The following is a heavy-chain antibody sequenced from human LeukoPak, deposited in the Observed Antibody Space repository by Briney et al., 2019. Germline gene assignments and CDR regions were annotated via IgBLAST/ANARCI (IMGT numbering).Heavy chain of an antibody. J-gene: IGHJ4*02. CDR3: TRGFYYDSSGYYYPVRYFAD. Sequence: PGRSLRLSCTASGFTFGDYAMSWVRQAPGKGLEWVGFIRSKAYGGTTEYAASVKGRFTISRDDSKSIAYLQMNSLKTEDTAVYYCTRGFYYDSSGYYYPVRYFADWGEATPVTASS. CDR2: IRSKAYGGTT. CDR1: GFTFGDYA. V-gene: IGHV3-49*04. D-gene: IGHD3-22*01.